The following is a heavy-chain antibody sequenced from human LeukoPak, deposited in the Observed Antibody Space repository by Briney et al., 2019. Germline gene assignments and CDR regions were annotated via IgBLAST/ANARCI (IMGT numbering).Heavy chain of an antibody. V-gene: IGHV3-11*06. J-gene: IGHJ4*02. CDR1: GFTFSDYY. D-gene: IGHD4-17*01. Sequence: GGSLRLSCAASGFTFSDYYMSWIRRAPGKGLEWVSYISSTSSFTNYADSVKGRFTISRDNAKNSLYLQMDSLRAEDTAIYYCARAVTRVDYWGQGTLVTVSS. CDR2: ISSTSSFT. CDR3: ARAVTRVDY.